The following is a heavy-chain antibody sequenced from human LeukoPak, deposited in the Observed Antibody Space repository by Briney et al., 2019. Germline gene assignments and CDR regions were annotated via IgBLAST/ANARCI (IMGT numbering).Heavy chain of an antibody. Sequence: SETLSLTCAVYGGSFSGYYWSWIRQPPGKGLEWIGEINHSGSTNYNPSLKSRVTISVDTSKNQFSLKLSSVTAADTAVYYCAREGYDFWSGSKRNWFDPWGRGTLVTVSS. D-gene: IGHD3-3*01. CDR2: INHSGST. J-gene: IGHJ5*02. CDR1: GGSFSGYY. V-gene: IGHV4-34*01. CDR3: AREGYDFWSGSKRNWFDP.